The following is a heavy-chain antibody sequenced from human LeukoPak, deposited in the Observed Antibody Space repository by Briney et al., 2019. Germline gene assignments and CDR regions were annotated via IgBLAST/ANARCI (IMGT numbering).Heavy chain of an antibody. CDR3: ATTVTTSGFGWFDP. CDR2: INHSGST. V-gene: IGHV4-34*01. CDR1: GGSFSDYY. Sequence: PSETLSLTCAAYGGSFSDYYWSWIRQPPGKGLEWIGEINHSGSTNYNPSLKSRVTISVDTSKNQFSLKLSSVTAADTAVYYCATTVTTSGFGWFDPWGQGTLVTVSS. J-gene: IGHJ5*02. D-gene: IGHD4-17*01.